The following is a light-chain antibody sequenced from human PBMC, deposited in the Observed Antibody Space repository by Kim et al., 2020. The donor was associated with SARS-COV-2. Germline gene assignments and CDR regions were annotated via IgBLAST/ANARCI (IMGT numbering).Light chain of an antibody. J-gene: IGKJ4*01. V-gene: IGKV1-12*01. CDR1: QGIGRW. Sequence: DIQMTQSPSSVSASVGERVTMTCRASQGIGRWLAWYQQKPGKAPKLLIYPASSLQSAVPSRFSGSGSETEFTLTITTLQPEDAAIYYCQQASTYPLSFAGGTKVDIK. CDR3: QQASTYPLS. CDR2: PAS.